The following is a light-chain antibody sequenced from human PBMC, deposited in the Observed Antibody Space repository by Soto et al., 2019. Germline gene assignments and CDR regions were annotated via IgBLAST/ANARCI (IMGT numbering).Light chain of an antibody. V-gene: IGKV1-9*01. CDR3: QQLNSYPIT. Sequence: DIPLTQSPSFLSASVGDRVTITCRASQGISSYLAWYQQKSGKATKLLIYSASTLQSGVPSRFSGSGSGTEFTLTISSLQPEDFATYYCQQLNSYPITFGQGTRLEI. J-gene: IGKJ5*01. CDR1: QGISSY. CDR2: SAS.